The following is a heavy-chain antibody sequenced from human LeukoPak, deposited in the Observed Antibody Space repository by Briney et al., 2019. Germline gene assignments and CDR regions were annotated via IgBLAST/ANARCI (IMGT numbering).Heavy chain of an antibody. CDR1: GGSFNNHA. V-gene: IGHV1-69*05. CDR3: ARGSTSWFFDY. Sequence: SVKVSCKASGGSFNNHAFGWVRRAPGQGLEWMGGIIPIFVTGHYAEKFQGRVSITTDESTSTVYMELSSLRSEDTAVYYCARGSTSWFFDYWGQGTLVTVSS. D-gene: IGHD6-13*01. J-gene: IGHJ4*02. CDR2: IIPIFVTG.